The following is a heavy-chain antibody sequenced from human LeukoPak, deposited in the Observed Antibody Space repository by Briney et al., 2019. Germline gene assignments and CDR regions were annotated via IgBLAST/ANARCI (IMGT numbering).Heavy chain of an antibody. CDR3: ATLGSYRCSWLVAVDM. D-gene: IGHD6-13*01. J-gene: IGHJ3*02. V-gene: IGHV1-24*01. Sequence: GASVRVSCKVSGYTLTELSMHWVRQAPGKGLEWMGGFDPEDGETIYAQKFQGRVTMTEDTSTDTAYMELSSLRSEDTAVYYCATLGSYRCSWLVAVDMWGQGKMVTVSS. CDR2: FDPEDGET. CDR1: GYTLTELS.